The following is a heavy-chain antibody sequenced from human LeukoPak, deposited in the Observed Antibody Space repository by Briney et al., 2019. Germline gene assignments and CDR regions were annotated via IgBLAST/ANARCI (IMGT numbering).Heavy chain of an antibody. V-gene: IGHV3-74*01. CDR1: GNYW. CDR3: VSSYETY. D-gene: IGHD3-22*01. J-gene: IGHJ4*02. Sequence: GGSLRISCAASGNYWMHWVRQAPGKGLVWVSHINSDGSWTSYADSVKGRFTISKDNAKNTVYLQMNSLRAEDTAVYYCVSSYETYWGRGTLVTVSS. CDR2: INSDGSWT.